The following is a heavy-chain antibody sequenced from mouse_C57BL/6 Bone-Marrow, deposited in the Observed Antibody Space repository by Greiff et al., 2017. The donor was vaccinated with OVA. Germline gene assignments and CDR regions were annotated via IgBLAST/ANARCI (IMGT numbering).Heavy chain of an antibody. Sequence: EVQLQESGPGLVKPSQSLSLTCSVPGYSITSGYYWNWIRQFPGNKLEWMGYISYDGSNNYNPSLKNRISITRDTSKNQFFLKLNSVTTEDTATYYCARDYYGSSYGGYYFDYWGQGTTLTVSS. V-gene: IGHV3-6*01. CDR2: ISYDGSN. CDR1: GYSITSGYY. CDR3: ARDYYGSSYGGYYFDY. J-gene: IGHJ2*01. D-gene: IGHD1-1*01.